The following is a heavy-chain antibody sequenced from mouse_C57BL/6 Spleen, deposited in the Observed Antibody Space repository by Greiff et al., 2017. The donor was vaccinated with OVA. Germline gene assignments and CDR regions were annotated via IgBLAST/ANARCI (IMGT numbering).Heavy chain of an antibody. CDR2: INPSSGYT. Sequence: VQLVESGAELARPGASVKMSCKASGYTFTSYTMHWVKQRPGQGLEWIGYINPSSGYTKYNQKFKDKATLTADKSSSTAYMQLSSLTSEDSAVYYCAGYGYAMDYWGQGTSVTVSS. D-gene: IGHD2-2*01. J-gene: IGHJ4*01. V-gene: IGHV1-4*01. CDR1: GYTFTSYT. CDR3: AGYGYAMDY.